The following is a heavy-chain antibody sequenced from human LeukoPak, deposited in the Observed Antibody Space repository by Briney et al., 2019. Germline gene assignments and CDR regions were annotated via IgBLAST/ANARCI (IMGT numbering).Heavy chain of an antibody. J-gene: IGHJ3*01. D-gene: IGHD2-2*01. V-gene: IGHV3-7*03. CDR2: INEDGSVK. CDR1: GFTFSRHW. CDR3: ARNAPEGYRSSTSCPADAFDV. Sequence: GSLRLSCAASGFTFSRHWMDWVRQAPGKGLEWVANINEDGSVKQYVDSVKGRFTISRDNAKNSLYLQMNSLRAEDTAVYYCARNAPEGYRSSTSCPADAFDVWGQGTMVTVSS.